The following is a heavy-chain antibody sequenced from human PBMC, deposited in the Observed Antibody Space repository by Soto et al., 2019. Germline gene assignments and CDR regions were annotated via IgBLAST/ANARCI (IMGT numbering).Heavy chain of an antibody. CDR3: ARDPYYYDSSGYPLRGYNWFDP. CDR2: IIPIFGTA. CDR1: GGTFSSYA. J-gene: IGHJ5*02. Sequence: GASVKVSCKASGGTFSSYAISWVRQAPGQGLEWMGGIIPIFGTANYAQKFQGRVTITADESTSTAYMELSSLRSEDTAVYYCARDPYYYDSSGYPLRGYNWFDPWGQGTLVTVSS. D-gene: IGHD3-22*01. V-gene: IGHV1-69*13.